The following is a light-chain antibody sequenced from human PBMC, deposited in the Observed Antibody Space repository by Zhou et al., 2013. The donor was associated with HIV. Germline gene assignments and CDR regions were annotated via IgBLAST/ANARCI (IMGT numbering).Light chain of an antibody. J-gene: IGKJ2*03. Sequence: DIQMTQSPSSLSASVGDRVTITCRASQTIINYLNWYQQKPGTPPKLLISKASRLISGVPSRFSGRGSGTEFTLTVSSLQPDDFAAYYCQQYHTYYSSGQGTKVEIK. CDR1: QTIINY. CDR2: KAS. V-gene: IGKV1-5*03. CDR3: QQYHTYYS.